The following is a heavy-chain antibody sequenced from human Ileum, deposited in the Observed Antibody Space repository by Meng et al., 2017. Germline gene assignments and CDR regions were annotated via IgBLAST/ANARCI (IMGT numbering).Heavy chain of an antibody. J-gene: IGHJ4*02. V-gene: IGHV4-61*08. CDR2: AST. D-gene: IGHD7-27*01. CDR3: ARDHWGSLDY. CDR1: GGSVSSSGYQ. Sequence: HVQLKESGPGLVRPSETLSLICAVSGGSVSSSGYQWGWIRQPPGKGLEWIGYASTNYNPSLKSRVTISVDTSKNQFSLKLTSVTAADTAVYYCARDHWGSLDYWGQGVLVTVSS.